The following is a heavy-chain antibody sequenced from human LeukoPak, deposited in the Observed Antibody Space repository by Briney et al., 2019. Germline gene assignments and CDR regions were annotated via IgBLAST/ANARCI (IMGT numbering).Heavy chain of an antibody. Sequence: GGSLRLSCVASGFTFSTYTMNWVRQAPGKGLEWVSYISSSSFHISYADSVKGRFTISRDNSKNTLYLQMNSLRAEDTAVYYCAKDRRGTVVRGPIMQTRDYYFEYWGQGTLVTVSS. CDR3: AKDRRGTVVRGPIMQTRDYYFEY. CDR2: ISSSSFHI. V-gene: IGHV3-21*01. J-gene: IGHJ4*02. D-gene: IGHD3-10*01. CDR1: GFTFSTYT.